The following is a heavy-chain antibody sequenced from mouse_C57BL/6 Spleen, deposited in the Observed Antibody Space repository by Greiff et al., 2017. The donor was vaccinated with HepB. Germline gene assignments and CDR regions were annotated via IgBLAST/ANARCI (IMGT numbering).Heavy chain of an antibody. CDR3: ARRWDY. J-gene: IGHJ4*01. Sequence: EVKLMESGGGLVQPGGSLKLSCAASGFTFSDYYMYWVRQTPEKRLEWVAYISNGGGSTYYPDTVKGRFTISRDNAKNTLYLQMSRLKSADTAMYYCARRWDYWGQGTSVTVSS. CDR2: ISNGGGST. V-gene: IGHV5-12*01. CDR1: GFTFSDYY.